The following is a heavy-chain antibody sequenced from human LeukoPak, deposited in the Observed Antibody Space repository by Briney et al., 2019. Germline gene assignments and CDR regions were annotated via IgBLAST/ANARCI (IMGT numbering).Heavy chain of an antibody. CDR1: GYIFTGFY. J-gene: IGHJ4*02. CDR2: INPNSGDT. D-gene: IGHD2-21*01. V-gene: IGHV1-2*02. Sequence: ASVKVSCKTSGYIFTGFYIHWVRQVPGQGLGWMGWINPNSGDTKSAPKFQGRVAMTRVTSINTAYMEVSGLTPDDTAIYYCAKRGGALSHWGQGTPVTVTS. CDR3: AKRGGALSH.